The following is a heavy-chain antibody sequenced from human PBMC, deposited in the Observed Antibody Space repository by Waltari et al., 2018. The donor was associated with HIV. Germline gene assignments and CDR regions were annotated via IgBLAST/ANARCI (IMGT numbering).Heavy chain of an antibody. D-gene: IGHD2-15*01. Sequence: QVQLVQSGAEVKKPGASVKVSCKASGYTFTSYDINWVRQATGQGLEWMGWMNPNSGNTGYAQKFQGRVTMTRNTSISTAYMELSSLRSEDTAVYYCARGPFHCSSGGSCPFDYWGQGTLVTVSS. V-gene: IGHV1-8*01. CDR3: ARGPFHCSSGGSCPFDY. CDR2: MNPNSGNT. J-gene: IGHJ4*02. CDR1: GYTFTSYD.